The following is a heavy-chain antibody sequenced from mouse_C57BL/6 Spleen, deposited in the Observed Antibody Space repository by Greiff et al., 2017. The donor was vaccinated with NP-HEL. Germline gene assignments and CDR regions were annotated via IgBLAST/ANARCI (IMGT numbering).Heavy chain of an antibody. D-gene: IGHD2-3*01. CDR1: GYAFSSYW. V-gene: IGHV1-80*01. J-gene: IGHJ1*03. CDR3: AIPGGGYYSYWYFDV. CDR2: IYPGDGDT. Sequence: VKLMESGAELVKPGASVKISCKASGYAFSSYWMNWVKQRPGKGLEWIGQIYPGDGDTNYNQKFKGKATLTVNKSSSTAYMELRSLTSEDSAVYYCAIPGGGYYSYWYFDVWGTGTTVTVSS.